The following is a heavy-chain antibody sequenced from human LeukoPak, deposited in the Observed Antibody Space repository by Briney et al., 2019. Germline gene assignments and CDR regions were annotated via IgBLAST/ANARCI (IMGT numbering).Heavy chain of an antibody. CDR3: AKDLAGYSYGYEVDY. CDR1: GFTFSSYG. J-gene: IGHJ4*02. CDR2: ISYDGSNK. D-gene: IGHD5-18*01. Sequence: QPGRSLRLSCAASGFTFSSYGMHWVRQAPGKGLEWGAVISYDGSNKYYADSVKGRFTISRDNSKNTLYLQMNSLRAEDTAVYYCAKDLAGYSYGYEVDYWGQGTLVTVSS. V-gene: IGHV3-30*18.